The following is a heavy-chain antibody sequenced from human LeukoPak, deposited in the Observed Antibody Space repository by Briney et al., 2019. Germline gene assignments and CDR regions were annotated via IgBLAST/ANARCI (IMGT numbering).Heavy chain of an antibody. J-gene: IGHJ3*02. V-gene: IGHV3-9*01. CDR1: GFSFSNFW. D-gene: IGHD3-22*01. CDR3: AKDLDYYDSSGRAFDI. Sequence: GGSLRLSCAASGFSFSNFWMNWVRQAPGKGLEWVSGISWNSGSIGYADSVKGRFTIPRDNSKNTLYLQMNSLRAEDTAVYYCAKDLDYYDSSGRAFDIWGQGTMVTVSS. CDR2: ISWNSGSI.